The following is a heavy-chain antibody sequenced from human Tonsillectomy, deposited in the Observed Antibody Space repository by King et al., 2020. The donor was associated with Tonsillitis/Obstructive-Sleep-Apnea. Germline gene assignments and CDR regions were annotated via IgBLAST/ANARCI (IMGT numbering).Heavy chain of an antibody. CDR1: GFTFSSYW. CDR3: ARGEGSYYYYYMDV. Sequence: VQLVESGGGLVQPGGSLRLSCAASGFTFSSYWMHWVRQAPGKGLVWVSRIYSDGTSTSNADLVKGRFTISRDNAKNTLYLQMNSLRAEDTAVYYCARGEGSYYYYYMDVWGKGTTVTVSS. CDR2: IYSDGTST. J-gene: IGHJ6*03. V-gene: IGHV3-74*01.